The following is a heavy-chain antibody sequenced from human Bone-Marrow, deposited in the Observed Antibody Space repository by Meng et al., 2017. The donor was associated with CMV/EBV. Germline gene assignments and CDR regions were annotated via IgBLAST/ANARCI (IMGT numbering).Heavy chain of an antibody. CDR2: SNAGNGNT. J-gene: IGHJ4*02. D-gene: IGHD1-26*01. CDR1: GYTFTSYA. V-gene: IGHV1-3*02. CDR3: ARVTERWDQQEVCDY. Sequence: ASVKVSCKASGYTFTSYAMHWVRQAPGQRLEWMGWSNAGNGNTKYSQEFQGRVTITRDTSASTAYMELRSLRSDDTAVYYCARVTERWDQQEVCDYWGQGTLVTVSS.